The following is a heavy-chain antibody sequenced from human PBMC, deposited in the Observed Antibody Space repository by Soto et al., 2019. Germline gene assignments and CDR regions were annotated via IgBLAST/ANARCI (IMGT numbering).Heavy chain of an antibody. V-gene: IGHV1-69*01. CDR3: ARGSGGDGWFGELTRLDY. D-gene: IGHD3-10*01. CDR1: GGTFSSYA. Sequence: QVQLVQSGAEVKKPGSSVKVSCKASGGTFSSYAISWVRQAPGQGLEWMGGIIPIFGTANYAQKFQGRVTITADESTSTAYMELSSLRSEDTAVYYCARGSGGDGWFGELTRLDYWGQGTLVTVSS. J-gene: IGHJ4*02. CDR2: IIPIFGTA.